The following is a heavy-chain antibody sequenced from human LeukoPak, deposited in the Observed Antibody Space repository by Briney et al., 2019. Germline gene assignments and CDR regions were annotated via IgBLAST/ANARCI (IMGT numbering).Heavy chain of an antibody. V-gene: IGHV1-69*05. Sequence: SVKVPCKASGGTFSSYAISWVRQAPGQGLEWMGRIIPIFGTANYAQKFQGRVTITTDESTSTAYMELSSLRSEDTAVYYCARGRYYYDSSGYYEEHNFDYWGQGTLVTVSS. J-gene: IGHJ4*02. CDR2: IIPIFGTA. D-gene: IGHD3-22*01. CDR3: ARGRYYYDSSGYYEEHNFDY. CDR1: GGTFSSYA.